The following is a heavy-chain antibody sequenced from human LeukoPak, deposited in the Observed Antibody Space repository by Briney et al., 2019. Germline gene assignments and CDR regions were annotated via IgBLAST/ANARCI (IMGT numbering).Heavy chain of an antibody. Sequence: PGGSLRLSCTASGFTFGDYAMSWFRQAPGKGLEWVGFIRRKGYGGTTEYAASVKGRFTISRDGSKSIAYLQMNSLKTEDTAVYYCTRPYYYDSSGYHYPHYWGQGTLVTVSS. CDR2: IRRKGYGGTT. J-gene: IGHJ4*02. D-gene: IGHD3-22*01. CDR3: TRPYYYDSSGYHYPHY. CDR1: GFTFGDYA. V-gene: IGHV3-49*01.